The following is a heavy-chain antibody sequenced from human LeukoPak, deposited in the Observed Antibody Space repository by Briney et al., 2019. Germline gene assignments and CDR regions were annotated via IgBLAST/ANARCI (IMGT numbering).Heavy chain of an antibody. V-gene: IGHV1-69*04. J-gene: IGHJ4*02. D-gene: IGHD1-26*01. Sequence: GASVTVSCTASGGTFSSYAISWVRQAPGQGLEWMGRIIPILGIANYAQTFQGRVTITADKSTNTAYMELSSRRTEGTDVYYCSSSRDSYNFDYWGRGTLVTLSS. CDR1: GGTFSSYA. CDR3: SSSRDSYNFDY. CDR2: IIPILGIA.